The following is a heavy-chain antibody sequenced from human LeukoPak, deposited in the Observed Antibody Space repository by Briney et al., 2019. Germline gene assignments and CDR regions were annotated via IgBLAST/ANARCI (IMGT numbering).Heavy chain of an antibody. CDR2: ISHDGSDK. V-gene: IGHV3-30*03. CDR1: GFTFSSYG. CDR3: ATLLLGVGGDY. Sequence: GGSLRLSCAASGFTFSSYGMHWLRQAPGKGLEWVALISHDGSDKYYADSVKGRFTISRDNSKNTLYLQMNSLRAEDTAMYSCATLLLGVGGDYWGQGALVTVSS. D-gene: IGHD3-16*01. J-gene: IGHJ4*02.